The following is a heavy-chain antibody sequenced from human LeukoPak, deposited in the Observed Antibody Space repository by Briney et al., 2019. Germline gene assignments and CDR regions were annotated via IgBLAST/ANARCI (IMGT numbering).Heavy chain of an antibody. CDR3: ATDTETAGTPYYYYYGMDV. J-gene: IGHJ6*02. V-gene: IGHV1-24*01. CDR1: GYTLTELS. D-gene: IGHD6-13*01. Sequence: ASVNVSCKVSGYTLTELSMHWVRQAPGKGLEWMGGFDPEDGETIYAQKFQGRVTMTEDTSTDTAYMELSSLRSEDTAVYYCATDTETAGTPYYYYYGMDVWGQGTTVTVSS. CDR2: FDPEDGET.